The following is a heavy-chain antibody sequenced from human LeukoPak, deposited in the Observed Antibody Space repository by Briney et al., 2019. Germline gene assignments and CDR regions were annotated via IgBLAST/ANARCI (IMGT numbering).Heavy chain of an antibody. V-gene: IGHV3-43*02. CDR3: AKEDYSSSWYALDY. J-gene: IGHJ4*02. CDR2: ISGDGGSI. Sequence: PGGSLRLSWAASGFTFDDYAIYWVRQGPGKGLEWVSLISGDGGSIYYADSVKGRFTISRDNSKNSLYLQMNSLRTEDTALYYCAKEDYSSSWYALDYWGQGTLVTVSS. CDR1: GFTFDDYA. D-gene: IGHD6-13*01.